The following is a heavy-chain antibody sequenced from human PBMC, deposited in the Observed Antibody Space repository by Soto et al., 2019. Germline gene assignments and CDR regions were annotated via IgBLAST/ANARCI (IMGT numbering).Heavy chain of an antibody. Sequence: SETLSLTCTVSGGSISGSSYYWGWIRQPPGEGLEWIGSVYYNGNTYYDPSLKSRVTISVDTSRNQFSLKLSSVTAADTAVYYCARECTVATIGGGMDVWGQGTTVTVSS. V-gene: IGHV4-39*02. J-gene: IGHJ6*02. CDR3: ARECTVATIGGGMDV. CDR2: VYYNGNT. D-gene: IGHD5-12*01. CDR1: GGSISGSSYY.